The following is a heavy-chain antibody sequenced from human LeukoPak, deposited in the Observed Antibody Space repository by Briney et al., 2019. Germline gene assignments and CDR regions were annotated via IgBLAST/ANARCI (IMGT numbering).Heavy chain of an antibody. Sequence: GGNLRLSCTASGFTFCDYAMSWIRQAPGQGLEWVGFIRSRAYGETADYAASVKGRFTISRDDSKAIAYLQMNSLKTEDTAVYHCTRDRGAYNLYDYWGQGTLVTVSS. CDR2: IRSRAYGETA. V-gene: IGHV3-49*03. D-gene: IGHD1-1*01. CDR1: GFTFCDYA. J-gene: IGHJ4*02. CDR3: TRDRGAYNLYDY.